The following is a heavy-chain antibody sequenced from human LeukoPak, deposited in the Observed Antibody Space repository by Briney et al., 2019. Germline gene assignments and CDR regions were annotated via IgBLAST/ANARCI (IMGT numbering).Heavy chain of an antibody. D-gene: IGHD1-26*01. CDR3: AKGSQGSY. CDR2: ISYDGSNK. J-gene: IGHJ4*02. Sequence: GGSLRLSCAASGFRFSSYGMHWVRQAPGKGLEWVAVISYDGSNKYYADSVKGRFTISRDNSKNTLYLQMNSLRAEDTAVYYCAKGSQGSYWGQGTLVTVSS. V-gene: IGHV3-30*18. CDR1: GFRFSSYG.